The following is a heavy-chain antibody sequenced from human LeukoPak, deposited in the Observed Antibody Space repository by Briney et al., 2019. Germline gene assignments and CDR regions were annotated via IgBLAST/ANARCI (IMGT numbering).Heavy chain of an antibody. D-gene: IGHD5-12*01. Sequence: PGGSLRLSCAAYGFSLSGYWMSWVRQAPGKGLEWVGRLHADGNENYFVHSVKGRSTVSRDNAKNSLYLQMNSLRVEDTAVYYCARGGYSFDYLGQGTLVTASS. CDR3: ARGGYSFDY. J-gene: IGHJ4*02. CDR2: LHADGNEN. V-gene: IGHV3-7*01. CDR1: GFSLSGYW.